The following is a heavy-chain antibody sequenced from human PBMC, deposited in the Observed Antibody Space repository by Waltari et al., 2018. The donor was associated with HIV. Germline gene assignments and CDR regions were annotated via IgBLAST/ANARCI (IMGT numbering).Heavy chain of an antibody. CDR1: GFTFSTYT. J-gene: IGHJ4*02. D-gene: IGHD2-8*01. V-gene: IGHV3-48*04. CDR2: ISSSDNSI. CDR3: AAGGYCPNGVCYPKPIDY. Sequence: EVQLVESGGLLVQPGGSLRLSCAASGFTFSTYTMNWVRQAPGKGLEWVSYISSSDNSIYYTDSVKGRFTISRDNAKNSLYLQMNSLRAEDTAIYYCAAGGYCPNGVCYPKPIDYWGQGTLVTVSS.